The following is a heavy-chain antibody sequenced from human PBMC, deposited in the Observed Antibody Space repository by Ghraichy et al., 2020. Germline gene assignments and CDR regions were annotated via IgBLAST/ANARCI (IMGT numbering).Heavy chain of an antibody. CDR1: GWSFSGYY. CDR2: INHSGST. V-gene: IGHV4-34*01. D-gene: IGHD1-7*01. J-gene: IGHJ6*02. CDR3: AEWKASTTNYYYGMDV. Sequence: ETLSLTCAVSGWSFSGYYLSWIRQPPGKGLEWIGEINHSGSTNYNPSLKSRVSISVDTSKNQFSLKLSSVIAADRAVYYCAEWKASTTNYYYGMDVWGQGTTVTVSS.